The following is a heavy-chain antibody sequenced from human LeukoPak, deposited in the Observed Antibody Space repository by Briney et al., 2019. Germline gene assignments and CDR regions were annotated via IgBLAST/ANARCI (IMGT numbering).Heavy chain of an antibody. D-gene: IGHD2-2*01. CDR1: GGSISSYY. J-gene: IGHJ5*02. Sequence: PSETLSLTCTVSGGSISSYYWSWIRQPPGKGLEWIGHIYGSGSTNYNPSLKSRVTLSVDTSKNQFSLKLSSVTAADTAVYYCAREGTSVTHLNWFDPWGQGTLVTVSS. CDR2: IYGSGST. V-gene: IGHV4-59*01. CDR3: AREGTSVTHLNWFDP.